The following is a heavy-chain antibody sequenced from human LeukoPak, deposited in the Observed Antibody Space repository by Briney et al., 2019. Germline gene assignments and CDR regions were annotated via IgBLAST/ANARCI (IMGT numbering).Heavy chain of an antibody. J-gene: IGHJ4*02. V-gene: IGHV1-2*06. CDR2: INPNSGGT. D-gene: IGHD3-22*01. CDR3: ARAAYYYDGSGYYLGD. CDR1: GYTFTDYY. Sequence: ASVKVSCKASGYTFTDYYMHWVRQASGQGLEWMGRINPNSGGTNCAQKFQARVTMTRDTSISTAYMELSRLRSDDTALYYCARAAYYYDGSGYYLGDWGQGTLVTVPS.